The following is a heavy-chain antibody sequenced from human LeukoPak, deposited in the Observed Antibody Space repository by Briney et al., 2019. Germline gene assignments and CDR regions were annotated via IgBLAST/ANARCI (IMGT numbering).Heavy chain of an antibody. CDR1: GFTVSNNY. V-gene: IGHV3-9*01. D-gene: IGHD6-19*01. J-gene: IGHJ4*02. Sequence: GGSLRLSCAVSGFTVSNNYMTWVRQARGKGLEWVSSISWNSGNMDYADSVKGRFTISRDNAKNFLYLQMNSLRPEDTALYYCAKGRGTSDWYNSLDYWGQGTLVTVSS. CDR3: AKGRGTSDWYNSLDY. CDR2: ISWNSGNM.